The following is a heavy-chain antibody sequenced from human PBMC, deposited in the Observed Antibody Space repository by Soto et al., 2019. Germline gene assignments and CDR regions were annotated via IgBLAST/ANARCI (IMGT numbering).Heavy chain of an antibody. CDR1: GFTFSNAW. D-gene: IGHD3-9*01. V-gene: IGHV3-15*01. Sequence: GGSLRLSCAASGFTFSNAWMNWVRQAPGKGLEWVGRIKSKTDGGTTNYAAPVKGKFTISRDDSKNMLYLQMNSLKTEDTAVYFCTKVLQYFDWLPYYYGMDVWGQGTTVTVSS. J-gene: IGHJ6*02. CDR2: IKSKTDGGTT. CDR3: TKVLQYFDWLPYYYGMDV.